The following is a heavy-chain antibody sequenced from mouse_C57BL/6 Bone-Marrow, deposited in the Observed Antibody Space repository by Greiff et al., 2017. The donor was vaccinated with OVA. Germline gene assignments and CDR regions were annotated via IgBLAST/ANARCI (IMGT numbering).Heavy chain of an antibody. J-gene: IGHJ3*01. Sequence: QVQLQQSGAELVRPGTSVKLSCKASGYIFTSYWMHWVKQRPGQGLEWIGVIDPSDSYTNYNQKFKGKATLTVDTSSSTAYMQLSSLTSEDSAVYYCAREFYYGNYFYWGQGTLVTVSA. CDR3: AREFYYGNYFY. V-gene: IGHV1-59*01. CDR2: IDPSDSYT. CDR1: GYIFTSYW. D-gene: IGHD2-1*01.